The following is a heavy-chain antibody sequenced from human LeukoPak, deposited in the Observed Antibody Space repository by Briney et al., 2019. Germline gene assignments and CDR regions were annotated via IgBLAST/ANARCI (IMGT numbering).Heavy chain of an antibody. J-gene: IGHJ5*02. V-gene: IGHV1-2*02. CDR2: MNPKSGGT. Sequence: EASVKVSCKASGYTFSDSYIHWVRQAPGQGLEWMGSMNPKSGGTKYAQKFQGRVSMTRDTSISIAYMELASLTSDDTAVYYCARAGGRSWFDPWGQGTLVTVSS. D-gene: IGHD1-26*01. CDR3: ARAGGRSWFDP. CDR1: GYTFSDSY.